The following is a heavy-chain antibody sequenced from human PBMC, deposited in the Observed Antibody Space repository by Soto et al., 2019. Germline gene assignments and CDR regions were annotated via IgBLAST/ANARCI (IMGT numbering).Heavy chain of an antibody. CDR1: GGCISSGCYH. CDR3: ARTPHH. V-gene: IGHV4-31*03. J-gene: IGHJ5*02. CDR2: IYYSGST. D-gene: IGHD2-15*01. Sequence: SVTRYHPCTVSGGCISSGCYHWSWIRQHPGKGLEWIGYIYYSGSTYYNPSLKSRVTISVDTSKNQFSLKLSSVTAADTAVYYCARTPHHWGQGTLVTVS.